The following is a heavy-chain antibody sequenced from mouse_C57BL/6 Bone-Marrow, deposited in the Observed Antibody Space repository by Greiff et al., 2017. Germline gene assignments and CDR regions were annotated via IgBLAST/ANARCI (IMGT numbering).Heavy chain of an antibody. CDR3: ARSVLFMDY. Sequence: EVKLMESGGGLVKPGGSLKLSCAASGFTFSSYAMSWVRQTPEKRLEWVATISDGGSYTYYPDNVQGRFTISRDNAKNNLYLQMSHLKSEDTAMYYCARSVLFMDYWGQGTSVTVSS. CDR1: GFTFSSYA. J-gene: IGHJ4*01. V-gene: IGHV5-4*03. CDR2: ISDGGSYT.